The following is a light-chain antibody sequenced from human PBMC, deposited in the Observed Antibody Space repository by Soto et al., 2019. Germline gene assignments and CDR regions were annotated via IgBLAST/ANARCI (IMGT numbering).Light chain of an antibody. V-gene: IGLV2-8*01. CDR1: PSDVGASNY. J-gene: IGLJ2*01. CDR3: SSSAGTKTMV. Sequence: QSALTQPPSASGSPGQSVTISCTGTPSDVGASNYVSWYQQQPGKAPKLMISEVSKRPSGVPDRFAGSKSGNTASLTVSGLQAEDEADYYCSSSAGTKTMVFGAGTQLTVL. CDR2: EVS.